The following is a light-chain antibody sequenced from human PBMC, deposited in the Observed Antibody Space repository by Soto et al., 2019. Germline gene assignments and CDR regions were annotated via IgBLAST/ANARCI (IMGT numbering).Light chain of an antibody. CDR3: HQYNNWPPLT. J-gene: IGKJ4*01. CDR2: GAS. CDR1: QSVSSN. Sequence: EIVMTQSPATMSVSPGERATLSCRASQSVSSNLAWYQQKPGQAPRLLIYGASTRATGIPARFSGSGSRTEFTLTISSLQSEDFAVYYCHQYNNWPPLTFGGGTKVEIK. V-gene: IGKV3-15*01.